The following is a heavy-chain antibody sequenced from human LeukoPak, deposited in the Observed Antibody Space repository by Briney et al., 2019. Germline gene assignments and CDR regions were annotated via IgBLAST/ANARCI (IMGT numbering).Heavy chain of an antibody. Sequence: ASVKVSCKASGYTFTSYYMHWVRQAPGQGLEWMGIINPSGGSTSYAQKFQGRVTMTRDTSTSAVYMELSSLRAEDTALYYCARDKSSGYYYFDYWGQGTLVTVSS. J-gene: IGHJ4*02. CDR3: ARDKSSGYYYFDY. V-gene: IGHV1-46*01. CDR1: GYTFTSYY. CDR2: INPSGGST. D-gene: IGHD3-22*01.